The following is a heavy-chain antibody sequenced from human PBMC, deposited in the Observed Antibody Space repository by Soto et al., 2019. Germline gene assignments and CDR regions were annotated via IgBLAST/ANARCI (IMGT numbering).Heavy chain of an antibody. CDR3: ARSIAAVAYDWFDP. Sequence: SETLSLTCTASGGSVSSYYWSWIRQPAGKGLEWIGRIYTSGSTNYNPSLKSRVTVSVDTSKNQFSLKLSSVTAADTAVYYCARSIAAVAYDWFDPWGQGTLVTVSS. CDR2: IYTSGST. J-gene: IGHJ5*02. D-gene: IGHD6-13*01. CDR1: GGSVSSYY. V-gene: IGHV4-4*07.